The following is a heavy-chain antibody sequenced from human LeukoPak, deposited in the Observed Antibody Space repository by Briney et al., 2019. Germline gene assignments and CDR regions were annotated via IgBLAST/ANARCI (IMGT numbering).Heavy chain of an antibody. CDR2: IYTSGST. D-gene: IGHD5-12*01. Sequence: SETLSLTCTVSGGSISSYYWSWIRQPPGKGLEWIGRIYTSGSTNYNPSLKSRVTMSVDTSKNQFSLKLSSVTAADTAFYYCARGYRVATSFDYWGQGTLVTVSS. J-gene: IGHJ4*02. CDR3: ARGYRVATSFDY. V-gene: IGHV4-4*07. CDR1: GGSISSYY.